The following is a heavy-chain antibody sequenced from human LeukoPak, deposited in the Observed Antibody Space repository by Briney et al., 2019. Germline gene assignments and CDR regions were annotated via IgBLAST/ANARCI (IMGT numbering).Heavy chain of an antibody. CDR1: GFTFSTYA. CDR3: AKGFSVTT. J-gene: IGHJ4*02. D-gene: IGHD1-1*01. CDR2: ISDSGGTT. Sequence: GGSLRLSCAASGFTFSTYAMSWVRQAAEKGLQWVSGISDSGGTTYYADSVKGRFTISRDNSKNMLYLQMNSLRADDTALYYCAKGFSVTTWGQGTLVTVSS. V-gene: IGHV3-23*01.